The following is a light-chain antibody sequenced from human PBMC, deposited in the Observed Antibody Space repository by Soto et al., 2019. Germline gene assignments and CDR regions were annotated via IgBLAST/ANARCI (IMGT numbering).Light chain of an antibody. V-gene: IGKV1-39*01. Sequence: DIQMTQSPSSLSASVGDRVTITCRASQSISSYLNWYQQKPGKAPKLLIYAASSLQSGVPSRFSGSGSVTDFTLTISSLQPEDFATYYCQQSCSTPRYTFGQGTKLEIK. CDR3: QQSCSTPRYT. J-gene: IGKJ2*01. CDR1: QSISSY. CDR2: AAS.